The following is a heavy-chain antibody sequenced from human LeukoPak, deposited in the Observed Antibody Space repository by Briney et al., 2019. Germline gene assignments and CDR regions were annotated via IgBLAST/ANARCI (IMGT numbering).Heavy chain of an antibody. CDR3: ARDRRSGTTSDY. V-gene: IGHV3-21*01. D-gene: IGHD1-7*01. Sequence: GGSLRLSCAASGFTFSSYSMNWVRQAPGKGLEWVSSISSSSSYIYYADSVKGRFTISRDNAKNSLYLQMNSLRAEDTAVYYCARDRRSGTTSDYWGQGTLVTVSS. CDR2: ISSSSSYI. CDR1: GFTFSSYS. J-gene: IGHJ4*02.